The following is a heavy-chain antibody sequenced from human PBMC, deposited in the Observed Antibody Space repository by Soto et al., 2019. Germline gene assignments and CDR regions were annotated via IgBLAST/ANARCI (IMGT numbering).Heavy chain of an antibody. CDR2: IRSKANSYAT. V-gene: IGHV3-73*01. J-gene: IGHJ4*02. CDR1: GFTFSGPA. D-gene: IGHD1-7*01. Sequence: GGSLRLSCAASGFTFSGPAMHWVRQASGKGLEWVGRIRSKANSYATAYAASVKGRFTISRDDSKNTAYLQMNSLKTEDTAVYYCTCXPTGTSDYWGQGTLVTVSS. CDR3: TCXPTGTSDY.